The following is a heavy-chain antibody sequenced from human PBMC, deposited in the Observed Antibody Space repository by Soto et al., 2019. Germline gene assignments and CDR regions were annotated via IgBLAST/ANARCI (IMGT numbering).Heavy chain of an antibody. CDR2: INPKSGDT. V-gene: IGHV1-2*02. Sequence: QVQLVQSGAEVKKPGASVKVSCEASGYTFTGFHLHWVRQAPGQGLEWMGWINPKSGDTNYAQKFLGRVTMTRDTSISTGYMELSGPNSDDTALYYCAKGLWTVGHCSGGSCYDGMDVWGQGTTVTVSS. CDR1: GYTFTGFH. J-gene: IGHJ6*02. CDR3: AKGLWTVGHCSGGSCYDGMDV. D-gene: IGHD2-15*01.